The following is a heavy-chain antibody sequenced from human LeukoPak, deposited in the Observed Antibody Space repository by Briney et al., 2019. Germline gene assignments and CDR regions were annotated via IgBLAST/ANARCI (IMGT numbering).Heavy chain of an antibody. CDR1: GFTFSSYG. Sequence: PGGSLRLSCAASGFTFSSYGMHWVHQAPGKGLEWVAVIWYDGSNKYYADSVKGRFTISRDNSKSTLYLQMNSLRAEDTAVYYCAKAAPSIAARLSYFDYWGQGTLVTVSS. CDR2: IWYDGSNK. J-gene: IGHJ4*02. D-gene: IGHD6-6*01. V-gene: IGHV3-33*06. CDR3: AKAAPSIAARLSYFDY.